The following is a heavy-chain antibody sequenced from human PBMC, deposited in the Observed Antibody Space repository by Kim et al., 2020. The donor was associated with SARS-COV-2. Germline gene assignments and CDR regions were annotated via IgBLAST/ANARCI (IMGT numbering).Heavy chain of an antibody. CDR2: ISSDGAGT. CDR3: AKQGYFDWSDYFHYAMDV. Sequence: GGSLRLSCAASGFTFSSYAVSWVRQAPGKGLEWVSLISSDGAGTDYADSVKGRFTISRENSKNTLYLQMNSLRAEDTAVYYCAKQGYFDWSDYFHYAMDVWGQGTTLTVSS. J-gene: IGHJ6*02. CDR1: GFTFSSYA. D-gene: IGHD3-9*01. V-gene: IGHV3-23*01.